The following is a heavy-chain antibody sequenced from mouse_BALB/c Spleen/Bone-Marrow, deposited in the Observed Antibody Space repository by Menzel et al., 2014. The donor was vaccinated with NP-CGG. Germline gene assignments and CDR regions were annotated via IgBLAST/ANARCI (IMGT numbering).Heavy chain of an antibody. J-gene: IGHJ4*01. Sequence: VQPKESGPELVKPGASVKMSCKASGYTLTSYVMHWVKQKPGQGLEWIGYINPNNDGSKYNEKFKGKATLTSDKSSSTAYMELSSLTSEDSAVYYCARGKTYAMDYWGQGTSVTVSS. D-gene: IGHD2-1*01. CDR2: INPNNDGS. CDR3: ARGKTYAMDY. CDR1: GYTLTSYV. V-gene: IGHV1-14*01.